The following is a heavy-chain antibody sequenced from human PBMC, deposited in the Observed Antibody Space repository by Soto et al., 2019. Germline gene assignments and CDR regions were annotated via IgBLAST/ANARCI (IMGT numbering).Heavy chain of an antibody. V-gene: IGHV1-2*02. CDR2: INPNSGGT. Sequence: QVQLVQSGAEVKKPGASVKVSCKASGYTFTGYYMHWVRQAPGQGLEWMGWINPNSGGTNYAQKFQGRVTMTRDTFISTAYMELSRLISDDTAVYYCARDGGYCSGGSCYSNFDYWGQGTLVTVSS. D-gene: IGHD2-15*01. CDR1: GYTFTGYY. J-gene: IGHJ4*02. CDR3: ARDGGYCSGGSCYSNFDY.